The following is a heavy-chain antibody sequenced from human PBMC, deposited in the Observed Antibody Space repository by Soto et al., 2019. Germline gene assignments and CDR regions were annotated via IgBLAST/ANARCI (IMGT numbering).Heavy chain of an antibody. D-gene: IGHD1-26*01. CDR1: CGSVISGSYY. V-gene: IGHV4-61*01. J-gene: IGHJ4*02. Sequence: PSETLSLTCTFSCGSVISGSYYWSWIRQPPGKGLEWIGYIYYSGSTNYNPSLKSRVTISVDTSKNQFSLKLSSVTAADTAVYYCARVSRNSGSYLDPNFDYWGQGTLVTVSS. CDR3: ARVSRNSGSYLDPNFDY. CDR2: IYYSGST.